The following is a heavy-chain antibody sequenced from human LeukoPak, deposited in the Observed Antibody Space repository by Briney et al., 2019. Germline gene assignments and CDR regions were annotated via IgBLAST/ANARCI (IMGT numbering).Heavy chain of an antibody. J-gene: IGHJ4*02. CDR3: AKGYYFDTLSGYSSLDS. CDR2: INQDESAK. Sequence: PGGSLRLSCAASGFTFSRYWMSWVRQAPGKGLEWVASINQDESAKFYVDSVKGRFTISRGNAKNSLFLQMNSLRAEDTAAYYCAKGYYFDTLSGYSSLDSWGQGTLVTVSS. V-gene: IGHV3-7*01. D-gene: IGHD3-9*01. CDR1: GFTFSRYW.